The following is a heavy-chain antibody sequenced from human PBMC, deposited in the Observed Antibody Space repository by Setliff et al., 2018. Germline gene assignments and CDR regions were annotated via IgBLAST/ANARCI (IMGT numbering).Heavy chain of an antibody. J-gene: IGHJ4*02. CDR1: GFTFSTYA. D-gene: IGHD3-3*01. Sequence: GGSLRLSCAASGFTFSTYAMHWVRQAPGKGLEWVAVTSYDGISKYHADSVKGRFAISRDNSKNTLYLQMNTLRTEDTAVYYCARDPPGPNYNFWSGYPDYWGQGTLVTVSS. CDR2: TSYDGISK. CDR3: ARDPPGPNYNFWSGYPDY. V-gene: IGHV3-30*01.